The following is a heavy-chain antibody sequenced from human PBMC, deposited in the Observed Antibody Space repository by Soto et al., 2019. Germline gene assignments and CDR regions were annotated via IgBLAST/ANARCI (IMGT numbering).Heavy chain of an antibody. J-gene: IGHJ4*02. CDR2: ISYERTKT. V-gene: IGHV3-30-3*01. Sequence: QVQLVESGGGVVQPGGSLRLSCEASGFTFSSFNMHWVRQAPGKGLEWVAVISYERTKTQYADSVKGRFTISRDNSKSTLYLHMSSLRAEDTAVYYCARTTAVAGTPEFDYWGQGTLVTVSS. CDR3: ARTTAVAGTPEFDY. D-gene: IGHD6-19*01. CDR1: GFTFSSFN.